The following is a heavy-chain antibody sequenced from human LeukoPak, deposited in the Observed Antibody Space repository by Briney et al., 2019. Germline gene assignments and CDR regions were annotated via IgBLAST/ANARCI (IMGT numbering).Heavy chain of an antibody. Sequence: GASVKVSCKASGYTFTSYGISWLRQAPGQGLEWMGWMSAYNGNTNYARKLQGRVTMTTDTSTSTAYMELRSLRSDDTAVYYCARDLPGIAVAGTRDYWGQGTVVTVSS. CDR3: ARDLPGIAVAGTRDY. CDR1: GYTFTSYG. J-gene: IGHJ4*02. V-gene: IGHV1-18*01. D-gene: IGHD6-19*01. CDR2: MSAYNGNT.